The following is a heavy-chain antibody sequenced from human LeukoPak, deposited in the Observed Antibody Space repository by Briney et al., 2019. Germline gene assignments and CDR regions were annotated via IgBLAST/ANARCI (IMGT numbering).Heavy chain of an antibody. CDR3: ARGTEESSGYSGCVGSYHYYGMDV. CDR2: INHSGST. D-gene: IGHD5-12*01. CDR1: GGSFSGYY. J-gene: IGHJ6*02. Sequence: PSETLSLTCAVYGGSFSGYYWSWIRQPPGKGLEWIGEINHSGSTNYNPSLKSRVTISVDTSKNQFSLKLSSVTAADTAVYYCARGTEESSGYSGCVGSYHYYGMDVWGQGTTVTVSS. V-gene: IGHV4-34*01.